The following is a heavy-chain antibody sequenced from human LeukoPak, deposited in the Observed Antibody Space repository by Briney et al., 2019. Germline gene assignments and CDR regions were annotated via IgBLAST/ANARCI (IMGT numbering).Heavy chain of an antibody. V-gene: IGHV3-7*04. CDR1: GFTFSSYG. J-gene: IGHJ4*02. Sequence: GSLRLSCAASGFTFSSYGMHWVRQAPGKGLEYVANIKTDGSDKFYADSVKGRFTISRDNAKNSVSLQMNSLSPEDTAVYYCARWSEGLDFWGQGTLVTVSS. CDR3: ARWSEGLDF. CDR2: IKTDGSDK.